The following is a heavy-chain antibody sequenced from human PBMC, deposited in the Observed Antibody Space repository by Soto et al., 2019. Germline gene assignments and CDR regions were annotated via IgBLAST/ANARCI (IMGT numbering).Heavy chain of an antibody. CDR1: GFTFSSYA. CDR2: ISSNGGST. CDR3: AREGYCSSTSCYSVDY. V-gene: IGHV3-64*01. Sequence: EVQLVESGGGLVQPGGSLRLSCAASGFTFSSYAMHWVRQAPGKGLEYVSAISSNGGSTYYANSVKGRFTISRDNSKNTLYLQMGSLRAEDMAVYYCAREGYCSSTSCYSVDYWGQGTLVTVSS. J-gene: IGHJ4*02. D-gene: IGHD2-2*01.